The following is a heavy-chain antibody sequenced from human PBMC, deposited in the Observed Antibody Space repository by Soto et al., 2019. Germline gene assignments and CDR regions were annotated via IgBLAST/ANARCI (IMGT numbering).Heavy chain of an antibody. CDR3: ASSLTGTISYYGMDV. Sequence: SETLSLTCTVSGGSICSGDYYWSWFRQPPGKGLEWIGYIYYSGSTYYNPSLKSRVTISVDTSKNQFSLKLSSVTAADTAVYYCASSLTGTISYYGMDVWGQGTTVTVSS. CDR2: IYYSGST. D-gene: IGHD1-20*01. V-gene: IGHV4-30-4*01. CDR1: GGSICSGDYY. J-gene: IGHJ6*02.